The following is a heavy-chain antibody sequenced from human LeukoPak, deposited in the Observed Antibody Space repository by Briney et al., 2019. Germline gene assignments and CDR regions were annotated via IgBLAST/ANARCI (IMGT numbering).Heavy chain of an antibody. CDR2: INPNSGGT. CDR1: GYTFTGYY. D-gene: IGHD3-22*01. J-gene: IGHJ1*01. Sequence: ASVKVSCKSSGYTFTGYYMHWVRQAPGQGLEWMGWINPNSGGTNNEQKFQGRVTMTRDTSISTAYMELSRLRFDDTAVYYCARPLWGSGYYALQHWGQGTLVTVSS. V-gene: IGHV1-2*02. CDR3: ARPLWGSGYYALQH.